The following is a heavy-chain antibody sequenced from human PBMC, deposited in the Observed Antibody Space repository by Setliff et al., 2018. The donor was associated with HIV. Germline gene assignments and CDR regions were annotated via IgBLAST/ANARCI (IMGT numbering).Heavy chain of an antibody. CDR3: ARGVKGIATTGKYYFDY. V-gene: IGHV1-2*06. CDR1: GYAFTDNS. CDR2: INPDSRGT. D-gene: IGHD6-13*01. Sequence: ASVKVSCKTSGYAFTDNSFHGVRQAPGQGLEWVGRINPDSRGTNYAQTFQGRVTMTRDTSVSTAYMELSRLKSDDTAVFYCARGVKGIATTGKYYFDYWGQGTLVTVSS. J-gene: IGHJ4*02.